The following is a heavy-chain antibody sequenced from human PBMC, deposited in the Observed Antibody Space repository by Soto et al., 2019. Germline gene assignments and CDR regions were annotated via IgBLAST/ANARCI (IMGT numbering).Heavy chain of an antibody. CDR2: VWYDGGNK. V-gene: IGHV3-33*01. D-gene: IGHD5-12*01. CDR1: GFTFSSYG. J-gene: IGHJ6*02. Sequence: QVQLVESGGGVVQPGRSLRLSCAASGFTFSSYGMHWVRQAPGKGLEWVALVWYDGGNKYYVDSVKGRFTISRDNSKNTLYLEMNSLRGEDTAVYYCVRAAGYSGYDYVYYYGMDVWGQGTTVNVSS. CDR3: VRAAGYSGYDYVYYYGMDV.